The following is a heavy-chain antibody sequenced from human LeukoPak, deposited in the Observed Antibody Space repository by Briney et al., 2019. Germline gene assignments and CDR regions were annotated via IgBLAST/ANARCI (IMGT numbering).Heavy chain of an antibody. V-gene: IGHV3-23*01. CDR2: ISGSGGSA. CDR3: ARIGGSGTYWDY. D-gene: IGHD3-10*01. Sequence: GGSLRLSCVASGFTFSSYAMSWVRQAPGKGLEWVSGISGSGGSAYYADSVKGRFTISRDNAKNSLFLQMNSLRAEDTAVYYCARIGGSGTYWDYWGQGTLVTVSS. J-gene: IGHJ4*02. CDR1: GFTFSSYA.